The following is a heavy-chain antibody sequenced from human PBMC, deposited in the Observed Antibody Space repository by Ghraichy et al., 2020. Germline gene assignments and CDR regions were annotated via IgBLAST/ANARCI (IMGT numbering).Heavy chain of an antibody. CDR3: ARIWSCGGDCYSNDY. CDR2: IIPIFGTA. CDR1: GGTFSSYA. D-gene: IGHD2-21*02. V-gene: IGHV1-69*13. J-gene: IGHJ4*02. Sequence: SVKVSCKASGGTFSSYAISWVRQAPGQGLEWMGGIIPIFGTANYAQKFQGRVTITADESTSTAYMELSSLRSEDTAVYYCARIWSCGGDCYSNDYWGQGTLVTVSS.